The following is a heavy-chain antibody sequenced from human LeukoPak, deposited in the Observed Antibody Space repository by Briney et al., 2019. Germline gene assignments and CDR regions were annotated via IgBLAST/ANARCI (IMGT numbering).Heavy chain of an antibody. J-gene: IGHJ5*02. V-gene: IGHV1-69*06. CDR2: IIPIFGTA. Sequence: VASVKVSCKASGGTFNNYTISWVRQAPGQGLEWMGGIIPIFGTANYAQKFQGRVTITADKSTSTVYMDLGSLRSEDTAVYYCARTDCGGDCYSSRGWFDPWGQGTLVTVSS. CDR1: GGTFNNYT. D-gene: IGHD2-21*02. CDR3: ARTDCGGDCYSSRGWFDP.